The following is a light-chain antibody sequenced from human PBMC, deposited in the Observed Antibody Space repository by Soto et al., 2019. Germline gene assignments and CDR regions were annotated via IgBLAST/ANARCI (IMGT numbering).Light chain of an antibody. V-gene: IGKV3-15*01. J-gene: IGKJ1*01. CDR1: QSVSRN. CDR3: PQYNNWHQT. CDR2: GAS. Sequence: EIVMTQSLATLYLSPGERVTLSWGASQSVSRNIAWYQQKPGQAPRLLSYGASTRATGIPARFPASGSGTESTPTITRPNSEDFPVYDGPQYNNWHQTFCQGTKVDIK.